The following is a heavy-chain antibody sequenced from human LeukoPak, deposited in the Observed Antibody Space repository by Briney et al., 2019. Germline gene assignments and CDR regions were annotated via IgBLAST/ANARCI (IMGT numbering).Heavy chain of an antibody. V-gene: IGHV4-30-4*01. CDR3: ARDRYDSSGLYYFDY. J-gene: IGHJ4*02. CDR2: IYYSGST. CDR1: GGSISSGDYY. Sequence: PSETLSLTCTVSGGSISSGDYYWSWIRQPPGKGLEWIGYIYYSGSTYYNPSIKSRVTISVDTSKNQFSLKLSSVTAADTAVYYCARDRYDSSGLYYFDYWGQGTLVTVSS. D-gene: IGHD3-22*01.